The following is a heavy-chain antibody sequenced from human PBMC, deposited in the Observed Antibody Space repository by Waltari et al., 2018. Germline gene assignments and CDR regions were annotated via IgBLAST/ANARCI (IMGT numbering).Heavy chain of an antibody. CDR2: IYYSGST. J-gene: IGHJ4*02. Sequence: QVQLQESGPGLVKPSQTLSLTCTVSGGSISSGGYYWSRIRQHPGKGLEWIGYIYYSGSTYYNPSLRSRVTRSVDTSKNQFSLKLSSVTAADTAVYYCARVDVQQLKGEDYWGQGTLVTVSS. V-gene: IGHV4-31*03. CDR1: GGSISSGGYY. CDR3: ARVDVQQLKGEDY. D-gene: IGHD6-13*01.